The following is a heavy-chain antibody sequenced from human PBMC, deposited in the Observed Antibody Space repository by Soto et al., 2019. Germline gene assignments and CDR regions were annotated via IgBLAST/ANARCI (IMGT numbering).Heavy chain of an antibody. CDR1: GFTFSNAW. Sequence: PGGSLRLSCAASGFTFSNAWMNWVRQAPGKGLEWVGRIKSKTDGGTTDYAAPVKGRFTISRDDSKNTLYLQMNSLKTEDTAVYCCTTVGTIFGVVIRDYYYYGMDVWGQGTTVTVSS. CDR2: IKSKTDGGTT. J-gene: IGHJ6*02. D-gene: IGHD3-3*01. CDR3: TTVGTIFGVVIRDYYYYGMDV. V-gene: IGHV3-15*07.